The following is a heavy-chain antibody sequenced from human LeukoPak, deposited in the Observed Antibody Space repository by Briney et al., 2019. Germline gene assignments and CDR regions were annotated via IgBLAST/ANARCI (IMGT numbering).Heavy chain of an antibody. D-gene: IGHD3-22*01. Sequence: SETLSLTCAVSGGSFRSHNWWTWVRQPPGMRLEWIGEIYHSGSTNYNPSLKSRVTISVDKSKNQFSLKLSSVTAADTAMYYCAAAVKYYYDSSGYYYDYWDQGTLVTVSS. CDR3: AAAVKYYYDSSGYYYDY. J-gene: IGHJ4*02. CDR2: IYHSGST. V-gene: IGHV4-4*02. CDR1: GGSFRSHNW.